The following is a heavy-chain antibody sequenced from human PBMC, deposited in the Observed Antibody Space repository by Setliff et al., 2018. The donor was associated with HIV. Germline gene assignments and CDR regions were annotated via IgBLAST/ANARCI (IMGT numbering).Heavy chain of an antibody. V-gene: IGHV3-11*04. CDR1: GFTFINTW. CDR2: ISSSGSST. D-gene: IGHD4-17*01. CDR3: ARGGYGDYVSVGYYYFMDV. J-gene: IGHJ6*03. Sequence: GGSLRLSCAASGFTFINTWMSWVRQAPGKGLEWVSYISSSGSSTYYADSVKGRFTISRDNGKNSLHLQMNGLRDDDTAVYHCARGGYGDYVSVGYYYFMDVWGKGTTVTVSS.